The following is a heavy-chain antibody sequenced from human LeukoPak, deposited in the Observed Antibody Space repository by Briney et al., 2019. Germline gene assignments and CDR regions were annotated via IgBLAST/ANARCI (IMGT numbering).Heavy chain of an antibody. CDR1: GGSFSGYY. CDR2: INHSGGT. CDR3: VRGPYSYDSSGAFDI. V-gene: IGHV4-34*01. D-gene: IGHD3-22*01. Sequence: SETLSLTCAVYGGSFSGYYWSWIRQPPGKGLEWIGEINHSGGTNYNPSLKSRVTISVDTSKNQFSLKLSSVTAADTAVYFCVRGPYSYDSSGAFDIWGQGTMVTVSS. J-gene: IGHJ3*02.